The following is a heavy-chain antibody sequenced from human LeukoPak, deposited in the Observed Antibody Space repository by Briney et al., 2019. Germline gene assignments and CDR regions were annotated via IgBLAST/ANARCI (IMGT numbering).Heavy chain of an antibody. Sequence: PGGSLRLSCAASGFIFDRYGMTWVRQAPGEGLKWVSSISDSGSRTYYADSVKGRFTVSRDNSKNTVYVQMNSLRAEDMAIYYCAKQESSGSYPYYFDYWGQGTLVTVSS. CDR3: AKQESSGSYPYYFDY. J-gene: IGHJ4*02. D-gene: IGHD3-22*01. CDR2: ISDSGSRT. V-gene: IGHV3-23*01. CDR1: GFIFDRYG.